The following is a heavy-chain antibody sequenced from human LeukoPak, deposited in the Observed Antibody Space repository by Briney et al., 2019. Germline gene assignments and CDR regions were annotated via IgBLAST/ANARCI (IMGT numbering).Heavy chain of an antibody. V-gene: IGHV3-30*18. CDR2: ISYDASNK. J-gene: IGHJ6*04. Sequence: PGRSLRLSCSASGFTLSNYGMHWVRQAPGKGLEWVAAISYDASNKYYSDSVKGRFTISRDNSKNTLYLQMNGLRAEDTAVYYCAKVPSGYGMDVWGKGTTVTVSS. CDR1: GFTLSNYG. CDR3: AKVPSGYGMDV.